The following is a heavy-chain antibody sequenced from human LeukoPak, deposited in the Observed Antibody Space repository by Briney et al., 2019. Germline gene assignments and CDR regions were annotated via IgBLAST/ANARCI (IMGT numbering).Heavy chain of an antibody. J-gene: IGHJ4*02. CDR2: ISGSGGST. CDR3: AKRPRGNYLDPFDY. V-gene: IGHV3-23*01. Sequence: GGSLRLSCAASGFPLSSYAMSCVRQAPGKGLEWVSGISGSGGSTYYADSVKGRFTISRDNSKNRLYLQMNSLRAEDTAVYYCAKRPRGNYLDPFDYWGQGTLVTVSS. D-gene: IGHD3-10*01. CDR1: GFPLSSYA.